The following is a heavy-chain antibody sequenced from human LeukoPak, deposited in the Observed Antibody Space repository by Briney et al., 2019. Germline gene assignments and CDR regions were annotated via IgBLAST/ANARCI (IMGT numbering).Heavy chain of an antibody. CDR3: ARGGYRYDYYYYMDV. V-gene: IGHV3-11*04. CDR2: ITSGSST. D-gene: IGHD5-18*01. Sequence: KPGGSLRLSCVASGFTLSDYYMNWIRQTPGKGLEWVPYITSGSSTYYGDSVKGRVTISRDNAKNSLYLQMNSLTAEDTAVYYCARGGYRYDYYYYMDVWGKGTTVTVSS. J-gene: IGHJ6*03. CDR1: GFTLSDYY.